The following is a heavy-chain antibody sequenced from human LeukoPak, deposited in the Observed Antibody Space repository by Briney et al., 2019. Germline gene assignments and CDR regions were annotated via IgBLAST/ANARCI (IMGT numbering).Heavy chain of an antibody. CDR3: ARGVATITLNY. CDR1: GGSITSYY. Sequence: SETLSLTCTVSGGSITSYYWSWIRQPPGKGLEWIGYIYYSGSTNYNPSLKSRVTISVDTSKNQFSLKLSSVTAADTAVYYCARGVATITLNYWGQGTLVTVSS. J-gene: IGHJ4*02. V-gene: IGHV4-59*08. CDR2: IYYSGST. D-gene: IGHD5-12*01.